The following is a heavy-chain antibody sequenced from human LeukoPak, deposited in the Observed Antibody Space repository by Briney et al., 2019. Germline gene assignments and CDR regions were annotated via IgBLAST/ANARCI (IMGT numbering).Heavy chain of an antibody. CDR3: AREGPSSSILWWFDY. Sequence: ASVKVSCKASGGTFSSYAISWVRQAPGRGLEWMRRIIPILGIANYAQKFQGRVTITADKSTSTAYMELSSLRSEDTAVYYCAREGPSSSILWWFDYWGQGTLVTVSS. J-gene: IGHJ4*02. CDR2: IIPILGIA. V-gene: IGHV1-69*04. CDR1: GGTFSSYA. D-gene: IGHD2-21*01.